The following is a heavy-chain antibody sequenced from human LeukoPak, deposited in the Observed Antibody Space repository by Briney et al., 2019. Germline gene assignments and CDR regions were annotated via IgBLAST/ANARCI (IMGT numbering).Heavy chain of an antibody. CDR2: INPSGGST. D-gene: IGHD2-2*02. Sequence: GASVKVSCKASGYTFTSYYMHWVRQAPGQGLEWMGIINPSGGSTSYAQKFQGRVTMTRDTSTSTVYMELSSLRSEDTAVYYCARDSAPIYCSSTSCYTSGHDAFDIWGQGTVVTVSS. CDR1: GYTFTSYY. V-gene: IGHV1-46*03. J-gene: IGHJ3*02. CDR3: ARDSAPIYCSSTSCYTSGHDAFDI.